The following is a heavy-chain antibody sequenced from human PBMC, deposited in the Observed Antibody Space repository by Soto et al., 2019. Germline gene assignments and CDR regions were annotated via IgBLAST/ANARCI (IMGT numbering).Heavy chain of an antibody. Sequence: SETLSLTCAVSGYSISGGYYWGWIRQPPGKGLEWIGSIYHSGSTYYNPSLKSRVTISVDTSKNQFSLKLSSVTAADTAVYYCARVRGLAYDFFSWGQGTLVTAPQ. CDR1: GYSISGGYY. V-gene: IGHV4-38-2*01. D-gene: IGHD3-3*01. CDR2: IYHSGST. CDR3: ARVRGLAYDFFS. J-gene: IGHJ5*02.